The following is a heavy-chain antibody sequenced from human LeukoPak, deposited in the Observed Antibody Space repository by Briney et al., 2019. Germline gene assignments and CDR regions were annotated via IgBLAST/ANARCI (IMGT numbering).Heavy chain of an antibody. CDR2: ISSSSSYI. CDR1: GFTFSSYS. V-gene: IGHV3-21*01. Sequence: GGSLRLSCAASGFTFSSYSMNWVRQAPGKGLEWVSSISSSSSYIYYADSVKGRFTISRDNAKNSLYLQMNSLRAKDTAVYYCARDRASMVRSGTGESMDYWGQGTLVTVSS. CDR3: ARDRASMVRSGTGESMDY. J-gene: IGHJ4*02. D-gene: IGHD3-10*01.